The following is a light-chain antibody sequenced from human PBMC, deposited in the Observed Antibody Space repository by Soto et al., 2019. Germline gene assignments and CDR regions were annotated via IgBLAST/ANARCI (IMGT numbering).Light chain of an antibody. CDR1: SSDVGGYNY. Sequence: QSVLTQPSSVSGSPGQSITTSCTGTSSDVGGYNYVSWYQQHPAKAPKLMIYDVSNRPSGVSNRFSGSKSGNTASLTISGLQAEDQADSYCSSYTSSNTPYSVLGTGTKVPDL. V-gene: IGLV2-14*01. CDR2: DVS. CDR3: SSYTSSNTPYSV. J-gene: IGLJ1*01.